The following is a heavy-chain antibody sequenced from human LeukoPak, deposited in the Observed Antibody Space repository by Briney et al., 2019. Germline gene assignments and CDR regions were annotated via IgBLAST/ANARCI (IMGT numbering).Heavy chain of an antibody. CDR1: GGSISSSSYH. CDR2: IYYSGST. J-gene: IGHJ6*02. Sequence: PSETLSLTCTVSGGSISSSSYHWGWIRQPPGTGLEWIGSIYYSGSTYYNPSLKSRVTISVDTSKNRFSLKLSSVTAADTAVYYCASGGSLWFGESNYYYYGMDVWGQGTTVTVSS. V-gene: IGHV4-39*01. CDR3: ASGGSLWFGESNYYYYGMDV. D-gene: IGHD3-10*01.